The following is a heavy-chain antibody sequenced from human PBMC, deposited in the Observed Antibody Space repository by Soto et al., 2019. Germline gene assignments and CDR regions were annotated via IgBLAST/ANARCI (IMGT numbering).Heavy chain of an antibody. D-gene: IGHD6-13*01. V-gene: IGHV4-59*02. CDR3: ASLNGYSSSWYKVY. Sequence: SETLSLTCTVSGDSVSHYYWNWVRQAPGKGLEWIGHISNDESTIYNPSLKSRVTMSMDTSRNQFSLKASDTAMYYCASLNGYSSSWYKVYWGQGTLVTVSS. CDR2: ISNDEST. J-gene: IGHJ4*02. CDR1: GDSVSHYY.